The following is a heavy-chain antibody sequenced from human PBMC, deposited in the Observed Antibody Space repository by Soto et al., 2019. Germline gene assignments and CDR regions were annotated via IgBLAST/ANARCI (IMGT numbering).Heavy chain of an antibody. D-gene: IGHD3-3*01. V-gene: IGHV1-8*01. CDR1: GYTFISYD. CDR3: TRGPPAKVYEVPIMHKQYIDN. CDR2: MNPDSGNA. J-gene: IGHJ4*02. Sequence: QVQLLQSGAEVMQPGASVKVSCKASGYTFISYDINGVRQAAGQGLEWIGWMNPDSGNADYAQKFQGRVTMTRNTSIRTAYIEVGNMTSADTALYFCTRGPPAKVYEVPIMHKQYIDNWGKGTLVSVPS.